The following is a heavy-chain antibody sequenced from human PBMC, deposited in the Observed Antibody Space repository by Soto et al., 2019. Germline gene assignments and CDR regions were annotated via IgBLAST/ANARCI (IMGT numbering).Heavy chain of an antibody. CDR3: ARGLGYCSSTRCYIWLDY. CDR2: ISGSGGSP. CDR1: EFTFSTHA. Sequence: LRVSCAASEFTFSTHAMSWVRQAPGKGLEWSSAISGSGGSPYYADPVKARFTISGDNSKNTLYLQMNSLTAEDTAVHYCARGLGYCSSTRCYIWLDYWGQGPLLTVSS. D-gene: IGHD2-2*02. V-gene: IGHV3-23*01. J-gene: IGHJ4*02.